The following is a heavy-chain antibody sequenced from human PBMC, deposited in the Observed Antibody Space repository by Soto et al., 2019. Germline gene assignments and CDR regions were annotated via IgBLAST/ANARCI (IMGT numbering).Heavy chain of an antibody. J-gene: IGHJ4*02. Sequence: GGSLRLSCAASGFTFSSYSMNWVRQAPGKGLEWVSSISSSSSYIYYADSVKGRFTISRDNAKNSLYLQMNSLRAEDTAVYYCARDHCSSTSCHPFDYWGQGTLVTVSS. CDR3: ARDHCSSTSCHPFDY. CDR1: GFTFSSYS. CDR2: ISSSSSYI. D-gene: IGHD2-2*01. V-gene: IGHV3-21*01.